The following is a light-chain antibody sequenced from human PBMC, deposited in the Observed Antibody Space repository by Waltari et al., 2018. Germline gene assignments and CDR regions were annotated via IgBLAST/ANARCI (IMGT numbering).Light chain of an antibody. J-gene: IGLJ2*01. CDR1: SSNIGSKS. CDR2: STN. Sequence: QSVLTQPPSASGTPGQRVSISCSGSSSNIGSKSVNWYQQVPGTAPKLLICSTNQRPSGVPDRFSGSKSGTSASLAISGLQSEDEADYYCATWDDSLNGLFGGGTKLTVL. V-gene: IGLV1-44*01. CDR3: ATWDDSLNGL.